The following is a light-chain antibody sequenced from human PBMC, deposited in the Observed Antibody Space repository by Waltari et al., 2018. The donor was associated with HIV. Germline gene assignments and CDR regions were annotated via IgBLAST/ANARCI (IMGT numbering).Light chain of an antibody. CDR2: QDS. CDR1: KLGDIY. J-gene: IGLJ2*01. CDR3: QAWDSWD. Sequence: SYELKQPPSVSVSPGQTANITCSGDKLGDIYVCWYQQRPGQSPVLVMYQDSKRPSGIPERFSGSNAGNTATLTSSGTQAMDAADYYCQAWDSWDFGGGTKLTVL. V-gene: IGLV3-1*01.